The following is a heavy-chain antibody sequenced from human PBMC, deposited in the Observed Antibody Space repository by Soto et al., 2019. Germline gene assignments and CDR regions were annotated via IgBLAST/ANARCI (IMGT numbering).Heavy chain of an antibody. Sequence: QVQLVQSGAEAKKPGASVQVSCKASGYTFTDYAVYWVRQAPGQGLEWLGWINAGNGHTKYSQKFQGRVTITRDTSAYTAYMELSSLRYEDTAMYFRTRGRWVASTADYYLENWGQGTLVTVSS. CDR2: INAGNGHT. CDR1: GYTFTDYA. J-gene: IGHJ4*02. D-gene: IGHD5-12*01. V-gene: IGHV1-3*01. CDR3: TRGRWVASTADYYLEN.